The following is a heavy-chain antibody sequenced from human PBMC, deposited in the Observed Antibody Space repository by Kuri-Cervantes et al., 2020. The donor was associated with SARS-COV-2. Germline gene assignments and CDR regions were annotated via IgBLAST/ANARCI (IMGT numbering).Heavy chain of an antibody. CDR3: ARSFLGYCSGGSCSNWFDP. CDR2: INPSGGST. CDR1: GYTFTSYY. D-gene: IGHD2-15*01. J-gene: IGHJ5*02. Sequence: ASVKVSCKASGYTFTSYYMHWVRQAPGQGLEWMGIINPSGGSTSYAQKFQGRVTMTRDTSTSTVYMELSSLRSEDTAVYYCARSFLGYCSGGSCSNWFDPWGQGTLVTVSS. V-gene: IGHV1-46*01.